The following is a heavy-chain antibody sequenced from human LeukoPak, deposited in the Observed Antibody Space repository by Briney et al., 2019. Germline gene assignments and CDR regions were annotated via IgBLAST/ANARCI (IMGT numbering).Heavy chain of an antibody. J-gene: IGHJ6*02. D-gene: IGHD6-6*01. CDR3: ARGRGKNPLGSSSSNYYGMDV. CDR1: GYTFTGYY. CDR2: IDPNSGGT. V-gene: IGHV1-2*02. Sequence: ASVKVSCKASGYTFTGYYMHWLRQAPGQGLEWMGCIDPNSGGTNYAQKFQGRVTMTRDTSISTAYMELSRLRSDDTAVYYSARGRGKNPLGSSSSNYYGMDVWGQGTTVTVSS.